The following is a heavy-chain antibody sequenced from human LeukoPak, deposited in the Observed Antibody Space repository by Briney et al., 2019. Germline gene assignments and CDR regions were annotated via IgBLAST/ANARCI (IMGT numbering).Heavy chain of an antibody. J-gene: IGHJ4*02. V-gene: IGHV3-23*01. Sequence: PGGSLRHSCAASGFTFSSFAMTWVRQAPGKGLEWVSAISGSGGSTYYADSVKGRFTISRDNSKKTLYLQMNSLRAEDTAVYYCAKDYSGNYYGMFEYWGQGTLVTVSS. CDR2: ISGSGGST. CDR3: AKDYSGNYYGMFEY. D-gene: IGHD1-26*01. CDR1: GFTFSSFA.